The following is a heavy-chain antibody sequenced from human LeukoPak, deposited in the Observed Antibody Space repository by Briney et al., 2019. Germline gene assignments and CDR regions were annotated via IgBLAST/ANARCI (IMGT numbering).Heavy chain of an antibody. J-gene: IGHJ5*02. D-gene: IGHD6-13*01. Sequence: RRASVKVSCKASGYTFTSYDINWVRQATGQGPEWMGWMNPNSGNTGYAQKFQGRVTITRNTSISTAYMELSSLRSEDTAVYYCARGPPSYSSSSYWFDPWGQGTLVTVSS. V-gene: IGHV1-8*03. CDR1: GYTFTSYD. CDR3: ARGPPSYSSSSYWFDP. CDR2: MNPNSGNT.